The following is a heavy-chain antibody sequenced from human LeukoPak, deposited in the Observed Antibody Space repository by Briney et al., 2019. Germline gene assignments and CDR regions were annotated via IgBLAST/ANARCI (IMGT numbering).Heavy chain of an antibody. Sequence: SETLSLTCTVSGGSISSSSYYWGWIRQPPGKGLEWIGSIYYSGSTYYNPSLKSRVTISVDTSKNQFSLKLSSVTAADTAVYYCARPFYGSSGPFDYWGQGTLVTVSS. CDR2: IYYSGST. CDR1: GGSISSSSYY. D-gene: IGHD3-22*01. V-gene: IGHV4-39*01. J-gene: IGHJ4*02. CDR3: ARPFYGSSGPFDY.